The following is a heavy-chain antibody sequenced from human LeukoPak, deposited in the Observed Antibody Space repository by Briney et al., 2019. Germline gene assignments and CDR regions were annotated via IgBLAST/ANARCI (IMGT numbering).Heavy chain of an antibody. CDR2: FDPEDGET. CDR3: ATVHGDDRWFDP. V-gene: IGHV1-24*01. Sequence: ASVKVSCKVSGYTHTELSMHWVRQAPGKGLEWMGGFDPEDGETIYAQKFQGRVTMTEDTSTDTAYMELSSLRSEDTAVYYCATVHGDDRWFDPWGQGTLVTVSS. CDR1: GYTHTELS. D-gene: IGHD4-17*01. J-gene: IGHJ5*02.